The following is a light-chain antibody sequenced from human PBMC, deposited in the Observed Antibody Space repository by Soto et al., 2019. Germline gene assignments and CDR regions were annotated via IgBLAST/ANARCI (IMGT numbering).Light chain of an antibody. Sequence: SCELTQPPSESVAPGETAKITCGGNNIGSQSVHWYQQKPGQAPVLVIFYEIDRPSGIPERFSGSNYGNTATLTITRVDAGDEADYYCHVWDSDSDHPVFGGGTKLTVL. CDR1: NIGSQS. CDR3: HVWDSDSDHPV. CDR2: YEI. J-gene: IGLJ2*01. V-gene: IGLV3-21*04.